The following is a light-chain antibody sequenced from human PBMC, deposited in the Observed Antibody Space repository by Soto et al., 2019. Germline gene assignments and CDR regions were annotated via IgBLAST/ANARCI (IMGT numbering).Light chain of an antibody. V-gene: IGKV3-20*01. CDR2: SAS. J-gene: IGKJ2*01. CDR3: QQCGDSPT. CDR1: QSVSTWY. Sequence: EIVLTQSPGTLSLSPGERATLTCRASQSVSTWYLAWYQQKPGQAPRLLISSASNRATGIPDRFSGSGSGTDFILTISRLEPEDFAVYFCQQCGDSPTFGQGTKLEIK.